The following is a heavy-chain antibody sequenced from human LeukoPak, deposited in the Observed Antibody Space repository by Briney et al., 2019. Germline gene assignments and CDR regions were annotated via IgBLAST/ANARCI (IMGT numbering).Heavy chain of an antibody. CDR2: INPNSGGT. Sequence: ASVKASCKASGYTFTGYYMHWVRQAPGQGLEWMGWINPNSGGTNYAQKFQGRVTMTRDTSISTAYMGLSRLRSDDTAVYYCARDLHSVVVAARGWFDPWGQGTLVTVSS. CDR3: ARDLHSVVVAARGWFDP. CDR1: GYTFTGYY. V-gene: IGHV1-2*02. D-gene: IGHD2-15*01. J-gene: IGHJ5*02.